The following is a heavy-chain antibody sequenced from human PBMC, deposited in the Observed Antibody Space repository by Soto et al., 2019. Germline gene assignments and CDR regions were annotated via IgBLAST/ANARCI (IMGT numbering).Heavy chain of an antibody. V-gene: IGHV3-11*01. CDR1: GFTFSDYF. CDR2: VSSSGTTR. J-gene: IGHJ4*02. D-gene: IGHD2-15*01. Sequence: QVQLVESGEGLVKPGGSLRLYGAASGFTFSDYFMTWIRQAPGKGLEWVSYVSSSGTTRFYADSVQGRFTISRDNAKKSLYLEINSLRAEDTAVYYCVRDCGRCYCGFDSWGQGTLVTVSS. CDR3: VRDCGRCYCGFDS.